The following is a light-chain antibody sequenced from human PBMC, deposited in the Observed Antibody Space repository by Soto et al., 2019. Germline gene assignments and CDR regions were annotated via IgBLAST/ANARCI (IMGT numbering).Light chain of an antibody. CDR2: FGS. CDR1: QSLLYNNTYNY. J-gene: IGKJ5*01. V-gene: IGKV2-28*01. CDR3: MQALQSLT. Sequence: ESVMTQSPLTLPVTPREPASISCRSSQSLLYNNTYNYLDWYVQKPGQSPQLLIYFGSNRAPGVPDRFSGSGSGTDFTLKINRVEAEDVGTYYCMQALQSLTFGQGTRLEI.